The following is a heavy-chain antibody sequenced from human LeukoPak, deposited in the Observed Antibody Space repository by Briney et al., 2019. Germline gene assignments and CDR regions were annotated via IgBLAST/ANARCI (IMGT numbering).Heavy chain of an antibody. CDR3: ARGIIGYHFDY. Sequence: ASVKVSCKTSGYSFTIYRISCLRQAPGQGLEWIGLISAYGNTNYAQNLQGRVTMTTDTSTSTAYMELRSLRSDDTAVYYCARGIIGYHFDYWGQGTLVTVSS. J-gene: IGHJ4*02. V-gene: IGHV1-18*01. D-gene: IGHD6-25*01. CDR1: GYSFTIYR. CDR2: ISAYGNT.